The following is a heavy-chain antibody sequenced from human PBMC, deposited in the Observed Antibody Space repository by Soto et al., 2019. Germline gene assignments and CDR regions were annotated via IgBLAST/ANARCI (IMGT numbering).Heavy chain of an antibody. CDR3: ARVPSPFDFYYAMDV. J-gene: IGHJ6*02. CDR2: IYHTGTT. Sequence: PSETLSLTCAVSGGSITSSGYSWTWIRQPPGKGLEWIGYIYHTGTTYYNPSLKSRLTISLDRSKNHFSLKLTSVTAADTAVYFCARVPSPFDFYYAMDVWGQGTTVTV. D-gene: IGHD3-16*01. V-gene: IGHV4-30-2*01. CDR1: GGSITSSGYS.